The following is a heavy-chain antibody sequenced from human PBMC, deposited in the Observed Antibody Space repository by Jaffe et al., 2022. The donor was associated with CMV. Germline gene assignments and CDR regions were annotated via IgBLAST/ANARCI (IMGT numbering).Heavy chain of an antibody. V-gene: IGHV3-33*01. J-gene: IGHJ6*02. Sequence: QVQLVESGGGVVQPGRSLRLSCAASGFTFSSYGMHWVRQAPGKGLEWVAVIWYDGSNKYYADSVKGRFTISRDNSKNTLYLQMNSLRAEDTAVYYCAREPTMSGGMDVWGQGTTVTVSS. D-gene: IGHD3-10*02. CDR3: AREPTMSGGMDV. CDR1: GFTFSSYG. CDR2: IWYDGSNK.